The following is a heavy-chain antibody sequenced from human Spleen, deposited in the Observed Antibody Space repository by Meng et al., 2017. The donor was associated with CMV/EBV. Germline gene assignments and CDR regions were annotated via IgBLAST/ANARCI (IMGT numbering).Heavy chain of an antibody. CDR2: IYYSGST. J-gene: IGHJ3*02. CDR3: ARHAGLRSPFDI. D-gene: IGHD2-2*01. Sequence: TVSGGSISSSSYYWGWIRQPPGKGLEWIGSIYYSGSTYYNPSLKSRVTISVDTSKNQFSLKLSSVTAADTAVYYCARHAGLRSPFDIWGQGTMVTVSS. V-gene: IGHV4-39*07. CDR1: GGSISSSSYY.